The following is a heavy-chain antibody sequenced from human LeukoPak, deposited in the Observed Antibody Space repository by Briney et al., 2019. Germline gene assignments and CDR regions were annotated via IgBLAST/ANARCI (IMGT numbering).Heavy chain of an antibody. Sequence: GGSLRLSCAASGFTFSSYSMNWVRQAPGKGLEWVSYISSSSSTIYYADSAKGRFTISRDNAKNSLYLQMNSLRDEDTAVYYCARDPIPGYSSGWYEWGQGTLVTVSS. CDR2: ISSSSSTI. CDR1: GFTFSSYS. CDR3: ARDPIPGYSSGWYE. D-gene: IGHD6-19*01. J-gene: IGHJ4*02. V-gene: IGHV3-48*02.